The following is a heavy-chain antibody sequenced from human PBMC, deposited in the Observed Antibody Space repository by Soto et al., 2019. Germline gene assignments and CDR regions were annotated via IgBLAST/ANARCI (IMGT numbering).Heavy chain of an antibody. D-gene: IGHD6-19*01. Sequence: GGSLRLSCAASGFTFSSYSMNWVRQAPGKGLEWVSSISSSSSYIYYADSVKGRFTISRDNAKNSLYLQMNSLRAEDTAVYYCASSSVQYSSGPFDYWGQGTLVTVSS. V-gene: IGHV3-21*01. CDR2: ISSSSSYI. J-gene: IGHJ4*02. CDR3: ASSSVQYSSGPFDY. CDR1: GFTFSSYS.